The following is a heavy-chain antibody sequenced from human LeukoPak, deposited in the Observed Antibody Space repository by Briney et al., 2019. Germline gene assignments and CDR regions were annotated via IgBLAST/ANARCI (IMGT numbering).Heavy chain of an antibody. V-gene: IGHV1-8*03. D-gene: IGHD5-18*01. CDR2: MNPNSGNT. Sequence: GASVKVSCKASGYTFTSYDINWVRQATGQGLEWMGWMNPNSGNTDYAQKFQGRVTITRNTSISTAYMELSSLRSEDTAVYYCARGAGGQLWSYEWSYWGQGTLVTVSS. CDR3: ARGAGGQLWSYEWSY. J-gene: IGHJ4*02. CDR1: GYTFTSYD.